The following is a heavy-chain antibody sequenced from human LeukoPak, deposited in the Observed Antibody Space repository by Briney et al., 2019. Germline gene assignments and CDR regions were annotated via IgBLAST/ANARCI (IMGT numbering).Heavy chain of an antibody. V-gene: IGHV3-23*01. J-gene: IGHJ6*02. CDR1: GFTFSSYA. CDR2: ISGSGGST. CDR3: AKGQHYYYYGMDV. Sequence: GGSLRPSCAASGFTFSSYAMSWVRQAPGKGLEWVSAISGSGGSTYYADSVKGRFTISRDNSKNTLYLQMNSLRAEDTAVYYRAKGQHYYYYGMDVWGQGTTVTVSS.